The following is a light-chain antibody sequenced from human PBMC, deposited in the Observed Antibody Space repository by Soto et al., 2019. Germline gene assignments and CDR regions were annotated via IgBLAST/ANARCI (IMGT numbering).Light chain of an antibody. CDR3: QQYGSSGT. CDR1: RSVSSNY. Sequence: EIVLTQSPGTLSLSPGETATLSCRASRSVSSNYLAWYQQKPGQAPGLLIYGASNRATGIPDRFSGSGSGTDFTLTISRLEPEDFAVYYCQQYGSSGTFGQGTKVDIK. J-gene: IGKJ1*01. CDR2: GAS. V-gene: IGKV3-20*01.